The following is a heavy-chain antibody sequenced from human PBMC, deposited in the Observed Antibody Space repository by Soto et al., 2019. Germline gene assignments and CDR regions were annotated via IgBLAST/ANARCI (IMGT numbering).Heavy chain of an antibody. Sequence: ASVKVSCKASGYTFTSYDINWVRQATGQGLEWMGWMNPNSGNTGYAQRFQGRVTMTRNTSISTAYMELSSLRSEDTAVYYCARGGSDVVVVAATSVPWGQGTLVTVSS. CDR2: MNPNSGNT. CDR1: GYTFTSYD. CDR3: ARGGSDVVVVAATSVP. V-gene: IGHV1-8*01. J-gene: IGHJ5*02. D-gene: IGHD2-15*01.